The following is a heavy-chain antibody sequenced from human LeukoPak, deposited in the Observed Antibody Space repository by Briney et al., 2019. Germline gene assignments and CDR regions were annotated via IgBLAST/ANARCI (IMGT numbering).Heavy chain of an antibody. CDR1: GGSISSGDYY. J-gene: IGHJ4*02. CDR3: ARASGGAAAGLDY. Sequence: SETLSLTCTVSGGSISSGDYYWSWIRQPPGKGLEWIGYIYYSGSTYYSPSLKSRVTISVDTSKNQFSLRLSSVTAADTAVYYCARASGGAAAGLDYWGQGTLVTVSS. D-gene: IGHD6-13*01. CDR2: IYYSGST. V-gene: IGHV4-30-4*01.